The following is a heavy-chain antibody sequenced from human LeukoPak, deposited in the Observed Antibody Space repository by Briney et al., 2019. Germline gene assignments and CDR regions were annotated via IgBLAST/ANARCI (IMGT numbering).Heavy chain of an antibody. J-gene: IGHJ4*02. V-gene: IGHV3-11*04. CDR1: GFTFSDYY. D-gene: IGHD2-2*01. CDR2: ISSSGSTI. CDR3: ARSSSSGIVVVPAALMPYY. Sequence: GGSLRLSCAASGFTFSDYYMSWIRQAPGKGLEWVSYISSSGSTIYYADSVKGRFTISRDNAKNSLYLQMNSLRAEDTAVYYCARSSSSGIVVVPAALMPYYWGQGTLVTVSS.